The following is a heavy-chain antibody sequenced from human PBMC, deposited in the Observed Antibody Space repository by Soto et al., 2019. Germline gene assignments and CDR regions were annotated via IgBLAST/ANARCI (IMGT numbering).Heavy chain of an antibody. Sequence: QLQLQESGPGLVKPSETLSLTCTVSGGSISSSSYYWGWIRQPPGKGLEWIGRIYYSGSTYYNPSLKSRVTISVDTSKNQFSLKLSSVTAADTAVYYCARQQWLVVDYWGQGTLVTVSS. V-gene: IGHV4-39*01. D-gene: IGHD6-19*01. CDR3: ARQQWLVVDY. CDR2: IYYSGST. CDR1: GGSISSSSYY. J-gene: IGHJ4*02.